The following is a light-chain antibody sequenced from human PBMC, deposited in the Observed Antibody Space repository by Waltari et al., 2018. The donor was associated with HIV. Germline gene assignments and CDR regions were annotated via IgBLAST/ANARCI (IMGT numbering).Light chain of an antibody. J-gene: IGLJ1*01. Sequence: QSALTQPASVSGSPGQSITISCTGTSSDVGGYKSVSWYQQHPGKAPKFMIYDVSNRPSGVANRFSVSKSGNTASLTISGLQAEDEADYYCTSYTSSSGYVFGTGTKVTVL. CDR1: SSDVGGYKS. V-gene: IGLV2-14*01. CDR2: DVS. CDR3: TSYTSSSGYV.